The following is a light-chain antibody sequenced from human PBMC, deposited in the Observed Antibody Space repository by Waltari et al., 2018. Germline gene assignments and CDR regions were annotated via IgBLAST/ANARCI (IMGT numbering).Light chain of an antibody. V-gene: IGKV1-39*01. Sequence: DIQMTQSPSSLSASVGDRVIIPCRASQSISSYLNWYQQKPGKAPKLLIYAASTLQSGVPSRFSGSGSGTDVTLTISSLQPEDFATYYCQQTYIYPLTFGGGTKVEI. J-gene: IGKJ4*01. CDR3: QQTYIYPLT. CDR1: QSISSY. CDR2: AAS.